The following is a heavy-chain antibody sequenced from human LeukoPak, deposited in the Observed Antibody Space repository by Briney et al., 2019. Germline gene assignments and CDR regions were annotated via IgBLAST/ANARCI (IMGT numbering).Heavy chain of an antibody. CDR1: GFTFSSYE. D-gene: IGHD4-23*01. Sequence: GGSLRLSCAASGFTFSSYEMNWVRQAPGKGLEWVSYITSSGSIIYYADSVKGRFTISRDNAKNSLYLQMNSLRAEDTAVYYCARDRFGYGGNSGLWGQGTLVTVSS. CDR3: ARDRFGYGGNSGL. CDR2: ITSSGSII. V-gene: IGHV3-48*03. J-gene: IGHJ4*02.